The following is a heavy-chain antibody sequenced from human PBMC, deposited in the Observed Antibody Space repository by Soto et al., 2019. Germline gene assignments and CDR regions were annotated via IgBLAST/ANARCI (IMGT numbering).Heavy chain of an antibody. Sequence: QVQLVESGGGVVQPGRSLRLSCAASGFIFNTYGMHWVRQAPGKGLEWVAVIYYDGRNKYYADYVKGRFTISRDNSKNTVNLQMNSLRVEDTAVYYCARDLGELWPSVGGYWGQGTLVTVSS. V-gene: IGHV3-33*01. CDR2: IYYDGRNK. J-gene: IGHJ4*02. CDR1: GFIFNTYG. CDR3: ARDLGELWPSVGGY. D-gene: IGHD1-26*01.